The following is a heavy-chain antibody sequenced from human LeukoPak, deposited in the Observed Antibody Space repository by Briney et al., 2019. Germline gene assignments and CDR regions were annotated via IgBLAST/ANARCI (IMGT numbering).Heavy chain of an antibody. V-gene: IGHV1-69*10. CDR2: IIPILGIA. J-gene: IGHJ4*02. CDR3: ARTAAGPDY. D-gene: IGHD6-13*01. CDR1: GYTFTGYY. Sequence: ASVKVSCKASGYTFTGYYMHWVRQAPGQGLEWMGWIIPILGIANYAQKFQGRVTITADKSTSTAYMELGSLRSEDTAVYYCARTAAGPDYWGQGTLVTVSS.